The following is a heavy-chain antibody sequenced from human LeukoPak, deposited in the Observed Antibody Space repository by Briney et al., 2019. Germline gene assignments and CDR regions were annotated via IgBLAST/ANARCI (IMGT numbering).Heavy chain of an antibody. CDR1: GNYW. V-gene: IGHV3-74*01. CDR2: INSDGSWT. D-gene: IGHD2/OR15-2a*01. J-gene: IGHJ4*02. Sequence: GGSLRLSCAASGNYWMHWVRQVPGKGLVWVSHINSDGSWTSYADSVKGRFTISKDNAKNTVYLQMNSLRAEDTAVYCCVSFYETYWGRGTLVTVSS. CDR3: VSFYETY.